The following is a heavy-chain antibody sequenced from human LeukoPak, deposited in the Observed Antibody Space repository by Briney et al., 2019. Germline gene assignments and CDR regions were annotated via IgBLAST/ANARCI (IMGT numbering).Heavy chain of an antibody. V-gene: IGHV4-61*02. D-gene: IGHD3-22*01. Sequence: SETLSLTCTVAGGSISSGSYYWSWIRQPAGKGLEWIGRIYTSGSTNYDPSLKSRVTISVDTSKNQFSLKLSSVTAADTAVYYCAREDYYDNWFDPWGQGTLVTVSS. CDR3: AREDYYDNWFDP. CDR2: IYTSGST. J-gene: IGHJ5*02. CDR1: GGSISSGSYY.